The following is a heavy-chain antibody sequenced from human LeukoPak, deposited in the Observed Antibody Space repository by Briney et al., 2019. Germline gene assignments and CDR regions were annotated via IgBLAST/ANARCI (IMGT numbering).Heavy chain of an antibody. CDR3: ARVLREGSSIFDY. V-gene: IGHV4-59*01. CDR1: GGSISSYY. D-gene: IGHD6-6*01. CDR2: IYYSGST. Sequence: SETLSLTCTVSGGSISSYYWSWIRQPPGKGLEWIGYIYYSGSTNYNPSLKSRVTISVDTSKNQFSLKLSSVTAADTAVYYCARVLREGSSIFDYWGQGTLVTVSS. J-gene: IGHJ4*02.